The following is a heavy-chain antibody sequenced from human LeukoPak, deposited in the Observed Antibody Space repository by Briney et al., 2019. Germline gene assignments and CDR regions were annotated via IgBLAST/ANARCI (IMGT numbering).Heavy chain of an antibody. CDR3: ARGRSNYYGMDV. D-gene: IGHD1-26*01. Sequence: PSETLSLTCAVSGDSINSSNWWSWVRQSPGKGLEWIGEIYQSGRTNYKPSLKSRITMSVDTSKNLFSLKVSSVTAADTAVYYCARGRSNYYGMDVWGQGTTVTVSS. V-gene: IGHV4-4*02. CDR2: IYQSGRT. CDR1: GDSINSSNW. J-gene: IGHJ6*02.